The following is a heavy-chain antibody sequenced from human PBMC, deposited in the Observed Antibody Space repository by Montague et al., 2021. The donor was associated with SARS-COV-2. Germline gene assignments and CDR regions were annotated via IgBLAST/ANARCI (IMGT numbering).Heavy chain of an antibody. J-gene: IGHJ3*02. CDR3: ARYEAVADAFDI. CDR1: GASISSHY. Sequence: SETLSLTCTVSGASISSHYWSWIRQSPGKGLEWIGYINYGGTTIYNPSLESRVTISVDTSSKVFSLKLRSVAAADTAIYYCARYEAVADAFDIWGQGTVVTVS. D-gene: IGHD3-3*01. CDR2: INYGGTT. V-gene: IGHV4-59*11.